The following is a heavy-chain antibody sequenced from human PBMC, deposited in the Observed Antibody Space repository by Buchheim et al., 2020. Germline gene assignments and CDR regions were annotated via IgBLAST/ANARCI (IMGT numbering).Heavy chain of an antibody. CDR3: AREAGAVAGTGDFDY. V-gene: IGHV1-2*04. Sequence: QVQLVQSGAEVKKPGFSVKVSCKASGGTFSSYAISWVRQAPGQGLEWMGWINPNSGGTNYAQKFQGWVTMTRDTSISQAYMELSRLRSDDTAVYYCAREAGAVAGTGDFDYWGQGTL. J-gene: IGHJ4*02. CDR2: INPNSGGT. D-gene: IGHD6-19*01. CDR1: GGTFSSYA.